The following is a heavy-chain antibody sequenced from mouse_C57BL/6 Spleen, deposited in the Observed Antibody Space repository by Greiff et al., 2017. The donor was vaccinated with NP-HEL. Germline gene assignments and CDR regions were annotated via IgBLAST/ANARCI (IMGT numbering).Heavy chain of an antibody. CDR1: GYSITSGYY. Sequence: EVKLQESGPGLVKPSQSLSLPCSVTGYSITSGYYWNWIRQFPGNKLEWMGYISYDGSNNYNPSLKNRISITRDTSKNQFFLKLNSVTTEDTATYYCARGTAQATFWFAYWGQGTLVTVSA. V-gene: IGHV3-6*01. CDR2: ISYDGSN. D-gene: IGHD3-2*02. J-gene: IGHJ3*01. CDR3: ARGTAQATFWFAY.